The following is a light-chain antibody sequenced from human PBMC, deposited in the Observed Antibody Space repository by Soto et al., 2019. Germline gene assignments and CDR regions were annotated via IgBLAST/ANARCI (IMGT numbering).Light chain of an antibody. J-gene: IGKJ2*01. V-gene: IGKV2-30*01. CDR3: MRGSPPFT. CDR2: EVS. CDR1: QTLVYTDGKAY. Sequence: DVVMTQSPLSLPVTLGQPASISCRSGQTLVYTDGKAYLNWIHQRPGQSPRRLIYEVSKRDSGVPDRFSGSGSDTDFTLKISRVEAEDVGVYYCMRGSPPFTFGQGTKVEIK.